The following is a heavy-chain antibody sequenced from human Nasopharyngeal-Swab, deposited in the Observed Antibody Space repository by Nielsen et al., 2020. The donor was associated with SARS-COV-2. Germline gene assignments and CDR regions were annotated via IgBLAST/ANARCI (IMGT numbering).Heavy chain of an antibody. CDR2: MNSDGSST. D-gene: IGHD4-17*01. V-gene: IGHV3-74*01. J-gene: IGHJ4*02. CDR1: GFTFSWHW. Sequence: GESLKISCAASGFTFSWHWMHWVRQAPGKGLVWVSRMNSDGSSTTYADSVKGRFTVSRDNAKSSVYLQMSSLRDEDTAVYYCTRGDGALTYFDYWGQGTLVSVSS. CDR3: TRGDGALTYFDY.